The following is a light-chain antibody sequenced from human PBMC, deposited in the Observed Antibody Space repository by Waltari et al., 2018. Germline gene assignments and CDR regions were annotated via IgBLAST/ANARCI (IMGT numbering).Light chain of an antibody. J-gene: IGLJ3*02. CDR2: RNGDGSH. CDR1: RGHSSYA. V-gene: IGLV4-69*01. Sequence: QLVLTQSPSASASLGASVKLTCTLSRGHSSYAIAWHQQQPQKGPRFLMKRNGDGSHTKGDGIPARFSGSSSGAERYLTISSLQSEDEADYYCQTWGTGIVFGGGTNLTVL. CDR3: QTWGTGIV.